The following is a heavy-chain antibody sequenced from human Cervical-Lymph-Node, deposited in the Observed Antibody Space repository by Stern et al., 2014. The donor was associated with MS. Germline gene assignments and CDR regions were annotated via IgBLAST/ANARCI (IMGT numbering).Heavy chain of an antibody. J-gene: IGHJ5*02. CDR1: GGTFSSYA. CDR2: IIPIFGTA. CDR3: ARGPDYDFWSGPKPINWFDP. Sequence: QVQLMQSGAEVKKPGSSVKVYCKASGGTFSSYAISWVRQAPGQGLEWMGGIIPIFGTANYAQKFQGRVTITADESTSTAYMELSSLRSEDTAVYYCARGPDYDFWSGPKPINWFDPWGQGTLVTVYS. V-gene: IGHV1-69*01. D-gene: IGHD3-3*01.